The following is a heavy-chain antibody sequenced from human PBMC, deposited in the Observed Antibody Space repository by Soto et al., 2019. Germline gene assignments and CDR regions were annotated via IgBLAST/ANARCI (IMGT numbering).Heavy chain of an antibody. V-gene: IGHV3-33*01. D-gene: IGHD3-22*01. J-gene: IGHJ6*03. Sequence: GGSLRLSCAASGFTFSSYGMHWVRQAPGKGLEWVAVIWYDGSNKYYADSVKGRFTISRDNSKNTLYLQMNSLRAEDTAVYYCARLNAFGYLGYYYYYMDVWGKGTTVTVSS. CDR2: IWYDGSNK. CDR3: ARLNAFGYLGYYYYYMDV. CDR1: GFTFSSYG.